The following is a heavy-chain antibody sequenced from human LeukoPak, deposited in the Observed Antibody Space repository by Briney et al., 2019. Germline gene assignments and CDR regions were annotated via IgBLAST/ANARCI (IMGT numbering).Heavy chain of an antibody. CDR1: GYTFTSYD. D-gene: IGHD3-9*01. CDR2: MNPNSGNT. J-gene: IGHJ4*02. CDR3: ARTYYDILTGYYTIDY. V-gene: IGHV1-8*02. Sequence: ASVKVSCKASGYTFTSYDINWVRQATGQGLEWMGWMNPNSGNTGYAQKFQGRVTMTRNTSISTAYMELSSLRSEDTAVYYCARTYYDILTGYYTIDYWGQGTLVTVSS.